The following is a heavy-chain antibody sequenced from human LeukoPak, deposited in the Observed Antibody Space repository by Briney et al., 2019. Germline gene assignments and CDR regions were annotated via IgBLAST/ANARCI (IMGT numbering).Heavy chain of an antibody. CDR1: GGSISSYY. J-gene: IGHJ4*02. Sequence: SETLSLTCTVSGGSISSYYWSWIRQPPGKGLEWIGYIYYSGSTNYNPSLKSRVTISVDTSKNQFPLKLSSVTAADTAVYYCARDRRKGMVRGVNDYWGQGTLVTVSS. CDR3: ARDRRKGMVRGVNDY. D-gene: IGHD3-10*01. V-gene: IGHV4-59*01. CDR2: IYYSGST.